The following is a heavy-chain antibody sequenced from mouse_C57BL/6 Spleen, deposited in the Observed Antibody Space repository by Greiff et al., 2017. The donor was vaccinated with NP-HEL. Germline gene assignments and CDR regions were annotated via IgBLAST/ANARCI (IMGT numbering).Heavy chain of an antibody. CDR1: GYTFTNYW. V-gene: IGHV1-63*01. CDR3: ARSVPYYFDY. J-gene: IGHJ2*01. Sequence: QVQLQQSGAELVRPGTSVKMSCKASGYTFTNYWIGWAKQRPGHGLEWIGDIYPGGGYTNYNEKFKGKATLTADKSSSTAYMQFSSLTSEDSAIYYCARSVPYYFDYWGQGTTLTVSS. CDR2: IYPGGGYT.